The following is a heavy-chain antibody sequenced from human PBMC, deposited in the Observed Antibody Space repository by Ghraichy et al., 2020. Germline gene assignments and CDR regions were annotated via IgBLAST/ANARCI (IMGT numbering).Heavy chain of an antibody. J-gene: IGHJ5*02. V-gene: IGHV3-23*01. Sequence: GGSLRLSCAASGFTFSTHAMTWVRQAPGKGLEWVSGISGSGRSTYYTDSLQGRFTISSDNSKNTVYLHMNSLRAEDTAVYYCANGNSASLFDHWGRGTLVTVSS. CDR2: ISGSGRST. CDR1: GFTFSTHA. CDR3: ANGNSASLFDH. D-gene: IGHD6-13*01.